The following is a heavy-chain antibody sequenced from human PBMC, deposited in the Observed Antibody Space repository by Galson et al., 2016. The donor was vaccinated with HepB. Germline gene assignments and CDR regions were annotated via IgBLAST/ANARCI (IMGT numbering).Heavy chain of an antibody. CDR3: ARGAYSSFDI. CDR1: GDSVSNNHVA. CDR2: TYRGSN. J-gene: IGHJ3*02. V-gene: IGHV6-1*01. D-gene: IGHD2-15*01. Sequence: CAISGDSVSNNHVAWNWIRQSPSRGLEWLGRTYRGSNQYAASMRGRIAINSDTSTNQFSLQLSSVTPEDTGLYYCARGAYSSFDIWGQGTMVTASS.